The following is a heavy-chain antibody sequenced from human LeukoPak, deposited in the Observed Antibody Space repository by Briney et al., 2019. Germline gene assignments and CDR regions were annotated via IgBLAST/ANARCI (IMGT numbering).Heavy chain of an antibody. J-gene: IGHJ4*02. Sequence: PGGSLRLSCAASGLTLSDYWMHWVRQAPGKGLVWVSRINGDASSTSYADSVKGRFTISRDNAKSTLYLQMNSLRVEDTAVYYCARARGNTYGYFEYWGRGTLVTVSS. CDR1: GLTLSDYW. D-gene: IGHD5-18*01. CDR2: INGDASST. CDR3: ARARGNTYGYFEY. V-gene: IGHV3-74*01.